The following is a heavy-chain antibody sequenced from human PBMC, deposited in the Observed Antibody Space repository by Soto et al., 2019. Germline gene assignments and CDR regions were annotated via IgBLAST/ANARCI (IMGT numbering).Heavy chain of an antibody. CDR2: ISSNGGST. D-gene: IGHD6-19*01. Sequence: GGSLRLSCSASGFTFSSYAMHWVRQAPGKGLEYVSAISSNGGSTYYADSVKGRFTISRDNSKNTLYLQMSSLRAEDTAVYYCVKARAVAGPYYFDYWGQGNLVTVSS. V-gene: IGHV3-64D*06. CDR3: VKARAVAGPYYFDY. CDR1: GFTFSSYA. J-gene: IGHJ4*02.